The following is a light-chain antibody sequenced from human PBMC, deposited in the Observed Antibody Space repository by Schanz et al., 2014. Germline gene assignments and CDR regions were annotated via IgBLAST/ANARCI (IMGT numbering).Light chain of an antibody. V-gene: IGKV3-15*01. J-gene: IGKJ2*01. CDR2: ASS. CDR3: QQYSNWPPYT. Sequence: EIVLTQSPGTLSLSPGERATLSCRASQSVSYNYLAWYQQKAGLPPRLLIYASSTRAPGIPARFSGSGSGTEFTLTISSLQSEDFATYYCQQYSNWPPYTFGQGTKLEIK. CDR1: QSVSYN.